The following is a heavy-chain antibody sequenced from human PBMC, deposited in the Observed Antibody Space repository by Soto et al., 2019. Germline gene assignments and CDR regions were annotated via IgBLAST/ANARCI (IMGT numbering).Heavy chain of an antibody. CDR1: GFTFSSYS. Sequence: GGSLRLSCAASGFTFSSYSMNWVRQAPGKGLEWVSSISSSSSYIYYADSVKGRFTISRDNAKNSLYLQMNSLRAEDTAVYYCARGVYCSSTSCYALFPDEYENDAFDIWGQGTMVTVSS. CDR2: ISSSSSYI. D-gene: IGHD2-2*01. J-gene: IGHJ3*02. CDR3: ARGVYCSSTSCYALFPDEYENDAFDI. V-gene: IGHV3-21*01.